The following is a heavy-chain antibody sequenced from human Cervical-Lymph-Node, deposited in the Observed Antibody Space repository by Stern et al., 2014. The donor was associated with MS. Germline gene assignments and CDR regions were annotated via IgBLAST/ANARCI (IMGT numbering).Heavy chain of an antibody. D-gene: IGHD3-16*02. CDR3: AHSFRGTIVFDY. V-gene: IGHV2-5*02. J-gene: IGHJ4*02. Sequence: QITLKESGPTLVKPTQTLTLTCTFSGFSLSTTEVSVGWIRQPPGKALEWLALIYWDDDKRYNPSLKSRLNITKDTSKDQVVFTMTNVDHVDTATYYCAHSFRGTIVFDYWGQGTLVTVSS. CDR1: GFSLSTTEVS. CDR2: IYWDDDK.